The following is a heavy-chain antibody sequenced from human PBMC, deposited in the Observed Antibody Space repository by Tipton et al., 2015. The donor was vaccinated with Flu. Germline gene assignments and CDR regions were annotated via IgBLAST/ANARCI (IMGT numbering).Heavy chain of an antibody. CDR1: GGSISTYY. J-gene: IGHJ5*02. CDR3: ARSPGYSSSWYTGDNWFDP. Sequence: TLSLTCTVSGGSISTYYWSWIRQPAGKGLEWIGLIYTSGSTNYSPSLKSRVTMSVDTSKNQFSLKLSSVTAADTAVYYCARSPGYSSSWYTGDNWFDPWGQGTLVTVSS. CDR2: IYTSGST. V-gene: IGHV4-4*07. D-gene: IGHD6-13*01.